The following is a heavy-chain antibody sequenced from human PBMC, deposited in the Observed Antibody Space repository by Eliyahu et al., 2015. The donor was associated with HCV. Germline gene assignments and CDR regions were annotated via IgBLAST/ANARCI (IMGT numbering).Heavy chain of an antibody. CDR3: ARAARKGYFGGMDV. CDR1: GFXVSSNY. D-gene: IGHD3-22*01. V-gene: IGHV3-66*01. Sequence: EVQLVESGGGLVQPGGSLXLSCAASGFXVSSNYMXWVRQAPGKGLEWVSVIYSGGSTYYADSVKGRFTISRDNSKNTLYLQMNSLRAEDTAVYYCARAARKGYFGGMDVXGQGTTVTVSS. CDR2: IYSGGST. J-gene: IGHJ6*02.